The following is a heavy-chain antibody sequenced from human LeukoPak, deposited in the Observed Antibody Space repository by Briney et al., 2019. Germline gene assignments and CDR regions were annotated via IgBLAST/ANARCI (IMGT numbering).Heavy chain of an antibody. J-gene: IGHJ4*02. CDR1: GFTFSSYS. Sequence: GGSLRLSCAASGFTFSSYSMNWVRQAPGKGLEWVSSISSSSSYIYYADSVKGRFTISRDDSKNTLHLQLNSLRVEDTASYYCAKDYCSGGACYFFDYWGQGTLVTVSS. CDR2: ISSSSSYI. CDR3: AKDYCSGGACYFFDY. V-gene: IGHV3-21*04. D-gene: IGHD2-15*01.